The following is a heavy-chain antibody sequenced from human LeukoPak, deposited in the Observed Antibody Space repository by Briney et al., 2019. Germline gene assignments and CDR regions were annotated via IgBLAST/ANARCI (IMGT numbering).Heavy chain of an antibody. CDR3: ARDAYNYGSWYFDY. V-gene: IGHV4-59*01. Sequence: SETLSLTCTVSGASISDYYWSWIRQLPGKGLEWIGYIYYSGSTNYNPSLNSRVTISVDTSKNQFSLKLSSVTAADTAVYYCARDAYNYGSWYFDYWGQGILVTVSS. CDR2: IYYSGST. D-gene: IGHD3-10*01. CDR1: GASISDYY. J-gene: IGHJ4*02.